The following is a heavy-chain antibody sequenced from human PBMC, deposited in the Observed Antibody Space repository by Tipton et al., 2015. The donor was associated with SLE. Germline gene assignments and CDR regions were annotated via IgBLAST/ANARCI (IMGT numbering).Heavy chain of an antibody. Sequence: TLSLTCAVYGGSFSGYYWIWIRQPPGKGLEWIGEVNHTGSTNYNPSLKSRVTISVDTSKNQFSLKLTSVTAADTSVYYCARGVAGLEDAFEIWGQGTMVTLTS. J-gene: IGHJ3*02. CDR1: GGSFSGYY. CDR2: VNHTGST. D-gene: IGHD3-3*01. V-gene: IGHV4-34*01. CDR3: ARGVAGLEDAFEI.